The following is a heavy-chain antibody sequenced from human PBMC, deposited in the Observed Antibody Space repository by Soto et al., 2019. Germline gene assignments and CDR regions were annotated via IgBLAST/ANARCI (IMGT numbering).Heavy chain of an antibody. J-gene: IGHJ4*02. Sequence: EVQVLESGGGLVQPGGSLRLSCAASGFTFSNYAMSWVRQAPGKRLELVSTISGSGDNTDYVDSVKGRFTISRDNSKTTLYLKMNSLRAEDTAVYYCAKDPLTVTPYFDYWGQGTLVTVSS. CDR2: ISGSGDNT. V-gene: IGHV3-23*01. CDR3: AKDPLTVTPYFDY. D-gene: IGHD4-17*01. CDR1: GFTFSNYA.